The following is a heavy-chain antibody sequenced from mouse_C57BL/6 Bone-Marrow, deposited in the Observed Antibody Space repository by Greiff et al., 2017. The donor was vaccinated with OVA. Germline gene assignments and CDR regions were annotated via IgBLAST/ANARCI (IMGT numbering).Heavy chain of an antibody. CDR2: IWSGGST. CDR3: ASYGNYYNY. D-gene: IGHD2-1*01. J-gene: IGHJ4*01. V-gene: IGHV2-2*01. Sequence: VQLQQSGPGLVQPSQSLSITCTVSGFSLTSYGVHWVRQSPGKGLEWLGVIWSGGSTDYNAAFISRLSISKDNSKSQVFFKMNSLQADDTAIYYCASYGNYYNYWGQGTSVTVSS. CDR1: GFSLTSYG.